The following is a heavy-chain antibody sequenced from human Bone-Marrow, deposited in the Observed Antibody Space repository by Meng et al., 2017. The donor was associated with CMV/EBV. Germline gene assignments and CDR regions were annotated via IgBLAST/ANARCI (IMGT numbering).Heavy chain of an antibody. CDR2: ISSSSSTI. CDR3: ARDHSSSSDY. D-gene: IGHD6-13*01. J-gene: IGHJ4*02. V-gene: IGHV3-48*04. CDR1: GFTFSSYS. Sequence: GGSLRLSCAASGFTFSSYSMNWVRQAPGKGLEWVSYISSSSSTIYYADSVKGRFTISRDNAKNSLYLQMNSLRAEDTAVYYCARDHSSSSDYWGQGTLVTVSS.